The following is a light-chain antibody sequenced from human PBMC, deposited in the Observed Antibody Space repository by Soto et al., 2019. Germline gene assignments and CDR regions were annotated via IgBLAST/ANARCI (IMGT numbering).Light chain of an antibody. Sequence: DIQMTQSPSTLSESVGDRVTITCRASQSINSWLAWFRQRPGKPPQLLIHDASSMESGVPSRFSGSGFGTDFTLTISSLQPDDFATYYCQQYETYPFTFGQGTKLEIK. CDR2: DAS. J-gene: IGKJ2*01. CDR1: QSINSW. CDR3: QQYETYPFT. V-gene: IGKV1-5*01.